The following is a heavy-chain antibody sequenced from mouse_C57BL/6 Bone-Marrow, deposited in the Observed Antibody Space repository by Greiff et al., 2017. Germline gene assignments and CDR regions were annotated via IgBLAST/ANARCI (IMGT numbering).Heavy chain of an antibody. CDR3: AREGIYYDYDGRYYYAMDY. CDR2: IHPNSGST. Sequence: VQLQQPGAELVKPGASVKLSCKASGYTFTSYWMPWVKQRPGQGLEWIGMIHPNSGSTNYNEKFKSKATLTVDKSSSTAYMQLSSLTSEDSAVYYCAREGIYYDYDGRYYYAMDYWGQGTSVTVSA. D-gene: IGHD2-4*01. J-gene: IGHJ4*01. V-gene: IGHV1-64*01. CDR1: GYTFTSYW.